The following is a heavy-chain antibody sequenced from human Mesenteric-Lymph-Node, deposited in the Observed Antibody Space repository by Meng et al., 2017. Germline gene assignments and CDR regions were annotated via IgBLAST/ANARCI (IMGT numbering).Heavy chain of an antibody. V-gene: IGHV4-30-4*01. J-gene: IGHJ4*02. CDR1: GGSMDSGDYA. CDR3: ARNYYFDY. CDR2: IYYTGST. Sequence: QVQLEESGPGLVKASQTMSLTCTVSGGSMDSGDYAGGWIRQPPGKGLEWIGYIYYTGSTYYNPSLKSRVTISMDTSKNQFSLRLSSVTAADTAVYYCARNYYFDYWGQGTLVTVSS.